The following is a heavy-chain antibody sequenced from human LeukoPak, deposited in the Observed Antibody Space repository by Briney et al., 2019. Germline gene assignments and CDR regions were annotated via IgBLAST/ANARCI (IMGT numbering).Heavy chain of an antibody. CDR2: ISATDGST. Sequence: PGGSLRLSCAASGITFSSYAMSWVRQAPGKGLEWVSGISATDGSTSYADSVKGRFTVSRDNSKNTLYLQMNSLRADDTAVYYCAKTRHDTSRLPFDPWGQGTLVTVSS. D-gene: IGHD3-22*01. CDR3: AKTRHDTSRLPFDP. V-gene: IGHV3-23*01. CDR1: GITFSSYA. J-gene: IGHJ5*02.